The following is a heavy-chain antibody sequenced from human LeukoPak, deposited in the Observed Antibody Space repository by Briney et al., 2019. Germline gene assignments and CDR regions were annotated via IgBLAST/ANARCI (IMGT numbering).Heavy chain of an antibody. V-gene: IGHV1-2*06. CDR1: GYTFTGYY. Sequence: ASVKVSCKASGYTFTGYYIHWVRQAPGQGLEWMGRINPNSGGTDYAQKFQGRVTMTRDTSINTAYMELSRLRSDDTAVYYCARDRVRYYYDSSGYYFLDYWGQGTLVTVSS. CDR3: ARDRVRYYYDSSGYYFLDY. D-gene: IGHD3-22*01. J-gene: IGHJ4*02. CDR2: INPNSGGT.